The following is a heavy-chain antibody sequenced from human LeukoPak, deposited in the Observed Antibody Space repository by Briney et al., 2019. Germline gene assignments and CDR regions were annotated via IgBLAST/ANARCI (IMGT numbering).Heavy chain of an antibody. D-gene: IGHD2-15*01. Sequence: GGSLRLSCAGSGFTFSSYWMTWVRQAPGKGLEWVASINQDGSETYYVDSMKGRFTISRDNAKSSLYHLQMNSLRAEDTAVYYCAGGGHFSYWGRGTLVTVSS. V-gene: IGHV3-7*01. CDR2: INQDGSET. CDR3: AGGGHFSY. CDR1: GFTFSSYW. J-gene: IGHJ4*02.